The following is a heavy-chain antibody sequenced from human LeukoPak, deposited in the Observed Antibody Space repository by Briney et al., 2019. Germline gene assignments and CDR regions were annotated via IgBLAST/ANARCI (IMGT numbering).Heavy chain of an antibody. J-gene: IGHJ6*03. V-gene: IGHV4-4*07. CDR2: IYTSGST. D-gene: IGHD6-19*01. CDR3: ARAKRPSISVAGRSDHYYYMDV. CDR1: GGSISGDY. Sequence: SETLSLTCTVSGGSISGDYWSWIRQPAGTGLEWIGRIYTSGSTIYNPSLKSRVTMSVDTSKNQFSLRLSSVTAADTAVYYCARAKRPSISVAGRSDHYYYMDVWGKGTTVTVSS.